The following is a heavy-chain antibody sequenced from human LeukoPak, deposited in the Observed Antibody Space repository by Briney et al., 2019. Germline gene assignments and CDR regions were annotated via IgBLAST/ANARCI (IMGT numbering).Heavy chain of an antibody. CDR1: GGSISSSSYY. V-gene: IGHV4-39*01. CDR3: ARRRPAAGKAGFDY. D-gene: IGHD6-13*01. CDR2: IYYSGST. Sequence: SETLSLTCTVSGGSISSSSYYWGWIRQPPGKGLEWIGSIYYSGSTYYNPSLKSRATISVDTSKNQFSLKLSSVTAADTAVYYCARRRPAAGKAGFDYWGQGTLVTVSS. J-gene: IGHJ4*02.